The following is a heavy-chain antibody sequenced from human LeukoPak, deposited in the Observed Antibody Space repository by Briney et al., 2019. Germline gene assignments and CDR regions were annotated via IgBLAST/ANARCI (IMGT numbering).Heavy chain of an antibody. D-gene: IGHD6-19*01. CDR2: IYTSGST. Sequence: SETLSLTCTVSGGSISSYYWSWIRQPAAKGLEWIGRIYTSGSTNYNPSLKSRVTMSVDTSKNQFSLKLSPVTAADTAVYYCARDRGEPQWLVRVYYYYMDVWGKGTAVTVSS. V-gene: IGHV4-4*07. CDR3: ARDRGEPQWLVRVYYYYMDV. CDR1: GGSISSYY. J-gene: IGHJ6*03.